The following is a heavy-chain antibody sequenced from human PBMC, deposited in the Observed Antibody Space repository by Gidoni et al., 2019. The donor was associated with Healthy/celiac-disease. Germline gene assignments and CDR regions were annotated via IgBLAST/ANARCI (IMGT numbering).Heavy chain of an antibody. CDR3: ARHSIVLVVYAHWYFDL. CDR2: IYYSGST. J-gene: IGHJ2*01. Sequence: QLQLQESGPGLVKPSETLSLTCTVSGGSISSSSYCWGWIRQPPGKGLEWIGSIYYSGSTYYNPSLKSRVTIYVDTSKNQFSLKLSSVTAADTAVYYCARHSIVLVVYAHWYFDLWGRGTLVTVSS. D-gene: IGHD2-8*02. V-gene: IGHV4-39*01. CDR1: GGSISSSSYC.